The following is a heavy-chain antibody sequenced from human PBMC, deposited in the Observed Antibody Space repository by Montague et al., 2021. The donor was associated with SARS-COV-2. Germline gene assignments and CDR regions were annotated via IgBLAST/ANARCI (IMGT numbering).Heavy chain of an antibody. CDR2: TYFTSKWSS. Sequence: CAISGDSVASISAAWNWIKQSPSRGLEWLRRTYFTSKWSSECALXVKSRLIISPDTSKNQFSLRLMSVTPDDTAVYYCSRAYCSSTSCYPIDYWSQGTLVTVSS. CDR3: SRAYCSSTSCYPIDY. D-gene: IGHD2-2*01. CDR1: GDSVASISAA. J-gene: IGHJ4*02. V-gene: IGHV6-1*01.